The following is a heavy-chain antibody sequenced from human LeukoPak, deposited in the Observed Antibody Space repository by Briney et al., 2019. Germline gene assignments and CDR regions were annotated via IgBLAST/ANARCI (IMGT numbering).Heavy chain of an antibody. V-gene: IGHV1-18*01. D-gene: IGHD3-9*01. J-gene: IGHJ4*02. CDR2: ISAYNGNT. CDR3: ARGGDGDILTGLVFDY. CDR1: GYRFTSYG. Sequence: ASVKVSCKASGYRFTSYGISWVRQAPGQGLEWMGWISAYNGNTNYAQKLQGRVTMTTDTSTSTAYMELRSLRADDTAVYYCARGGDGDILTGLVFDYWGQGTLVTVSS.